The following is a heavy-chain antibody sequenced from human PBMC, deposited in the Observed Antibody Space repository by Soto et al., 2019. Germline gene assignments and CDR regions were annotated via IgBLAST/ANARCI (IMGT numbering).Heavy chain of an antibody. CDR1: GFTFSDYY. CDR2: ISSSGSTI. J-gene: IGHJ2*01. V-gene: IGHV3-11*01. CDR3: ARSRTHWYFDL. Sequence: GGSLRLSCAASGFTFSDYYMSWIRQAPGKGLEWVSYISSSGSTIYYAASVKGRFTISRDSAKDSLYLHMNSLRAEDTAVYYCARSRTHWYFDLWGRGTLVTVSS. D-gene: IGHD2-15*01.